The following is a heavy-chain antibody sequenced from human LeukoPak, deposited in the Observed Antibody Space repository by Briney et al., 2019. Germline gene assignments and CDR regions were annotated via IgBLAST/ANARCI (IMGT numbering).Heavy chain of an antibody. CDR1: GFTFDDYA. Sequence: GRSLRLSCAASGFTFDDYAMHWVRQAPGKGLEWVSGISWNSGSIGYADSVKGRFTISRDNAKNSLYLQMNSLRAEDTALYYCAKDIGSGSYYNFDYRGQGTLVTVSS. D-gene: IGHD1-26*01. V-gene: IGHV3-9*01. J-gene: IGHJ4*02. CDR2: ISWNSGSI. CDR3: AKDIGSGSYYNFDY.